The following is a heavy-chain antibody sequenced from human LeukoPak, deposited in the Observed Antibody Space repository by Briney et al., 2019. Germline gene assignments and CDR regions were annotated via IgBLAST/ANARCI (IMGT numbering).Heavy chain of an antibody. V-gene: IGHV3-30*18. J-gene: IGHJ3*02. D-gene: IGHD3-22*01. CDR3: AKQLGYYDSSGYYQLRAFDI. Sequence: PGGSLRLSCAASGFTFSSYGMHWVRQAPGKGLEWVAVISYDGSNKYYADSVKGRFTISRDNSKNTLYLQMNSLRAEDTAVYYCAKQLGYYDSSGYYQLRAFDIWAKGQWSPSLQ. CDR1: GFTFSSYG. CDR2: ISYDGSNK.